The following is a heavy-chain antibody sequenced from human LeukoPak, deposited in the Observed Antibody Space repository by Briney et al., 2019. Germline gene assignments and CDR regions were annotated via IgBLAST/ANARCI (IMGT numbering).Heavy chain of an antibody. V-gene: IGHV3-74*01. CDR3: ASQTVVGATDY. D-gene: IGHD1-26*01. CDR1: GFPFSSYW. Sequence: GGSLRLSCAASGFPFSSYWMHWVRQAPGKGLVWVSRIKSDGSSTSYADSVQGRFTISRDNAKNTLYLQMNSLRAEDTAVYYCASQTVVGATDYWGQGTLVTVSS. CDR2: IKSDGSST. J-gene: IGHJ4*02.